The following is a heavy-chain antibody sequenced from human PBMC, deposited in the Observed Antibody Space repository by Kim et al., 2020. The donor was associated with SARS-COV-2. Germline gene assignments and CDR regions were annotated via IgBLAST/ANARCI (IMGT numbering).Heavy chain of an antibody. CDR3: ARGRVGVVPSPVLGLGPFWKYHYMDV. V-gene: IGHV4-34*01. J-gene: IGHJ6*03. D-gene: IGHD3-3*01. CDR1: GGSFSDFS. CDR2: INQSGST. Sequence: SETLSRTCAVFGGSFSDFSWTWIRQSSGKGLEWIGEINQSGSTNYNPSLKSRVTIPLDTSRNQFSLKVTSVTAADTAIYYCARGRVGVVPSPVLGLGPFWKYHYMDVWGKGATVTVS.